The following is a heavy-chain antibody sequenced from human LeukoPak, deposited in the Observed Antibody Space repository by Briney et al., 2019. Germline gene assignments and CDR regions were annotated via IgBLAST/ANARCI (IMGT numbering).Heavy chain of an antibody. D-gene: IGHD5-18*01. CDR3: AKGNGYSYGRYYFDY. Sequence: GGSLRLSCAASGFTVSSNYMSWLRQAPGKGLEWVSVIYSGGSTYYADSVKGRFTISRDNSKNTLYLQVDSLRAEDTAVYYCAKGNGYSYGRYYFDYWGQGTLVTVSS. CDR1: GFTVSSNY. J-gene: IGHJ4*02. CDR2: IYSGGST. V-gene: IGHV3-53*01.